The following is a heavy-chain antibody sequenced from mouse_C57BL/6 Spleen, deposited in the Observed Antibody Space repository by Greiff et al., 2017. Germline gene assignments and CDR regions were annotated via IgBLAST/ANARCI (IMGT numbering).Heavy chain of an antibody. V-gene: IGHV5-4*01. D-gene: IGHD3-2*02. CDR2: ISDGGSYT. CDR1: GFTFSSYA. J-gene: IGHJ4*01. Sequence: EVKLMESGGGLVKPGGSLKLSCAASGFTFSSYAMSWVRQTPEKRLEWVATISDGGSYTYYPDNVKGRFTISRDNAKNNLYLQMSHLKSEDTAMYYCARDRGSSMDYWGQGTSVTVSS. CDR3: ARDRGSSMDY.